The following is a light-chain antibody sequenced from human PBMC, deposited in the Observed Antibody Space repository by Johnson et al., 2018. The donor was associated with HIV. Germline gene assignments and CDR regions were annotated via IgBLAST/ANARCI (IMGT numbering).Light chain of an antibody. CDR1: SSNIGNNY. CDR3: GTWDSSLSKV. Sequence: QSVLTQPPSVSAAPGQKVTISCSGSSSNIGNNYVSWYQQLPGTAPKLLIYENNKRPSGIPYRFSGSKSGTSATLGITGLQTGDEADYYCGTWDSSLSKVFGTGTNVTVL. V-gene: IGLV1-51*02. CDR2: ENN. J-gene: IGLJ1*01.